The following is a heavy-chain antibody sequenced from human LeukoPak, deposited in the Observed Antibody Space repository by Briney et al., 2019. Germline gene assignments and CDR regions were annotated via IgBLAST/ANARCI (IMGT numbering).Heavy chain of an antibody. Sequence: SSETLSLTCTVSGGSVSSGSYYWSWIRQPPGKGLEWIGYIYYSGSGSTNYNPSLKSRVTISVDTSKNQFSLKLSSVTAADTAVYYCARGEYSGSDWGQGTLVTVSS. D-gene: IGHD1-1*01. CDR2: IYYSGSGST. J-gene: IGHJ4*02. CDR1: GGSVSSGSYY. V-gene: IGHV4-61*01. CDR3: ARGEYSGSD.